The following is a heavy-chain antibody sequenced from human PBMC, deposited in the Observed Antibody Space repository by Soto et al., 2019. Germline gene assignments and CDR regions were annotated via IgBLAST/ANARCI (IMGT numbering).Heavy chain of an antibody. D-gene: IGHD3-16*01. V-gene: IGHV4-59*06. CDR2: IYSSGST. J-gene: IGHJ6*02. CDR1: GGSINNYY. CDR3: ARDSKLWDLYYGMDV. Sequence: SETLSLSCSVSGGSINNYYWSWIRQPPGKGLEWIGYIYSSGSTYYNPSLKSRVTISVDTSKNQFSLKLSSVTAADTAVYYCARDSKLWDLYYGMDVWGQGTTVTVSS.